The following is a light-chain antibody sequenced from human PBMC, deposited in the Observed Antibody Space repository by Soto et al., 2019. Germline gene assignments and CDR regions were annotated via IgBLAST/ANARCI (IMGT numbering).Light chain of an antibody. V-gene: IGKV1-5*03. Sequence: VQMTRTPSTLSASVGDRVTITCRASESIDSWLAWHQQKPGRAPKLLIYKASTLKSGVPSRFSGNGSGTEFTLTISSLQPDDFATYYCQHYNSYSEAFGQGTKVDIK. CDR3: QHYNSYSEA. J-gene: IGKJ1*01. CDR1: ESIDSW. CDR2: KAS.